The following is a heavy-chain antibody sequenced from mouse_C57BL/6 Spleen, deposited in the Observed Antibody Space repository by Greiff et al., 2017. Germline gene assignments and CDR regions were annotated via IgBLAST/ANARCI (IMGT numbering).Heavy chain of an antibody. CDR1: GYTFTSYW. J-gene: IGHJ2*01. Sequence: VQLQQPGAELVKPGALVKMSCKASGYTFTSYWITWVKQRPGQGLEWIGDIYPGSGSTNYNEKFKSKATLTVDTSSSTAYVQLSSLTSEDSAVYYCARRIDGSCYFDSWGQGTTLTGSS. D-gene: IGHD1-1*01. CDR3: ARRIDGSCYFDS. CDR2: IYPGSGST. V-gene: IGHV1-55*01.